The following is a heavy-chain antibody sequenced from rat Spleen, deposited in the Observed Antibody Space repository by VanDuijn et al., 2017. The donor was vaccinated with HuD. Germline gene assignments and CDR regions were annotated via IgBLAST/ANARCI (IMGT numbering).Heavy chain of an antibody. Sequence: EVQLVESDGGLVQPGRSLKLSCVASGFTFTNYWMTWIRQAPKKGLEWFASISYEGSATYYGDSVKGRFTISRDNAKSTLHLKMNSLRSEDTATYYCTRPGFLHNFDYWGQGVMVTVSS. V-gene: IGHV5-22*01. D-gene: IGHD1-4*01. J-gene: IGHJ2*01. CDR3: TRPGFLHNFDY. CDR1: GFTFTNYW. CDR2: ISYEGSAT.